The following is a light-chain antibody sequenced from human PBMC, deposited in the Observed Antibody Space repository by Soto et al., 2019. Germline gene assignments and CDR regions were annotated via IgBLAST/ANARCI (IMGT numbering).Light chain of an antibody. CDR3: QSYDTSMSGHVI. CDR1: SPNIGAGHD. Sequence: QSVLTQPPSVSGAPGQRDTLSCPGNSPNIGAGHDVHWYQELPGAAPKLLIYGTTNRPSGVPDLFSGSRSGTSASVAITGLQADDEADYYCQSYDTSMSGHVIFGGGTKLAVL. CDR2: GTT. J-gene: IGLJ2*01. V-gene: IGLV1-40*01.